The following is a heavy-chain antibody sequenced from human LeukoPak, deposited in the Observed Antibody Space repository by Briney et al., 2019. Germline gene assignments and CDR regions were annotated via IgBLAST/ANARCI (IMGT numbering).Heavy chain of an antibody. CDR1: GFTFSSYG. Sequence: GGSLRLSCAASGFTFSSYGMHWVRQAPGKGLEWVAFIRYDGSNKYYADSVKGRFTISRDNSKNTLYLQMNSLRAEDTAVYYCARDSSGWYPAEIYYYYYYYMDVWGKGTTVTISS. CDR2: IRYDGSNK. D-gene: IGHD6-19*01. V-gene: IGHV3-30*02. J-gene: IGHJ6*03. CDR3: ARDSSGWYPAEIYYYYYYYMDV.